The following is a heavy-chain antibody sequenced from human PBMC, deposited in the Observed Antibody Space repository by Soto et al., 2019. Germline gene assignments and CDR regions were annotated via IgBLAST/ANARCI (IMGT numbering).Heavy chain of an antibody. CDR1: GFTFSSYA. CDR2: ISGSGGST. J-gene: IGHJ4*02. CDR3: ARRSSGWYFDY. D-gene: IGHD6-19*01. Sequence: EVQLLESGGGLVQPGGSLRLSCAASGFTFSSYAMRWVRQAPGKGLEWVSAISGSGGSTYYAYSVKGRFTIARDNSKNTLYLQMNSRRAEDTAVYYCARRSSGWYFDYWGQGTLVTVSS. V-gene: IGHV3-23*01.